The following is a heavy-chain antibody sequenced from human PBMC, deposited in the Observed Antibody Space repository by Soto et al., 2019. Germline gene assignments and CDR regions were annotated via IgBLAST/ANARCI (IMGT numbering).Heavy chain of an antibody. CDR3: ARGAYCGGDCYSWFDY. D-gene: IGHD2-21*02. J-gene: IGHJ4*02. Sequence: SETLSLTCAVSGGSISSGGYSWSWIRQPPGKGLEWIGYIYHSGSTCYNPSLKSRVTISVDRSKNQFSLKLSSVTAADTAVYYCARGAYCGGDCYSWFDYWGQGTLVTVSS. CDR2: IYHSGST. CDR1: GGSISSGGYS. V-gene: IGHV4-30-2*01.